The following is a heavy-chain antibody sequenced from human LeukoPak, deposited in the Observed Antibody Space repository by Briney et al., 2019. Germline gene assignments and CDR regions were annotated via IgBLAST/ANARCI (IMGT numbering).Heavy chain of an antibody. CDR2: IKQDGSEK. V-gene: IGHV3-7*01. D-gene: IGHD4-17*01. CDR3: ARVANDYGDYGPISYDYYYIDV. J-gene: IGHJ6*03. Sequence: RGSLRLSCAASGFTFSSYWMSWVRQAPGKGLEWVANIKQDGSEKYYVDSVKGRFTISRDNAKNSLYLQMNSLRAEDTAVYYCARVANDYGDYGPISYDYYYIDVWGKGTTVTVSS. CDR1: GFTFSSYW.